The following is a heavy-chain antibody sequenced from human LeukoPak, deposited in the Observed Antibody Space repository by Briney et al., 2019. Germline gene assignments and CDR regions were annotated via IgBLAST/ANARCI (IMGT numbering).Heavy chain of an antibody. CDR1: GYTFTSYG. J-gene: IGHJ4*02. Sequence: ASVKVSCKASGYTFTSYGISWVRQAPGQGLEWMGWISAYNGNTNYAQKLQGRVTMTTDTSTSTAYMELRSLRSEDTAVYYCARERAAAGTFGYWGQGTLVTVSS. D-gene: IGHD6-13*01. CDR2: ISAYNGNT. V-gene: IGHV1-18*01. CDR3: ARERAAAGTFGY.